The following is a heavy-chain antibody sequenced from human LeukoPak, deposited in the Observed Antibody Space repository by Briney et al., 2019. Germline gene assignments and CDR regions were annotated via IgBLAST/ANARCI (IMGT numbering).Heavy chain of an antibody. CDR1: GFTFSSYA. Sequence: PGGSLRLSCAASGFTFSSYAMHWVRQAPGKGLEWVAVISYDGSNKSYADSVKGRFTISRDNSKNTLYLQMNSLRAEDTAVYYCARGAAMAGTYYFDYWGQGALVTVSS. CDR3: ARGAAMAGTYYFDY. CDR2: ISYDGSNK. D-gene: IGHD5-18*01. J-gene: IGHJ4*02. V-gene: IGHV3-30-3*01.